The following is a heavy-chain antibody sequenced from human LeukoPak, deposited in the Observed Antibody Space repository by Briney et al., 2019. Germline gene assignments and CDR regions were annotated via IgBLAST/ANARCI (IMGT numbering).Heavy chain of an antibody. CDR1: GGTFSSYA. CDR2: IIPIFGTA. J-gene: IGHJ5*02. Sequence: TVKVSCKASGGTFSSYAISWVRQAPGQGLEWMGGIIPIFGTANYAQKFQGRVTITTDESTSTAYMELSSLRSEDTAVYYCARVSNIAVAWFDPWGQGTLVTVSS. CDR3: ARVSNIAVAWFDP. D-gene: IGHD6-19*01. V-gene: IGHV1-69*05.